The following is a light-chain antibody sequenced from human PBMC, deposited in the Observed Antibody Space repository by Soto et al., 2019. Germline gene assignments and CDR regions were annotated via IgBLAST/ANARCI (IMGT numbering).Light chain of an antibody. J-gene: IGKJ4*01. CDR1: QSILYSSNNKDY. CDR2: WAS. CDR3: QQYYSPPLT. Sequence: DIVMTQSPDSLAVSLGERATIDCKSSQSILYSSNNKDYLAWYQQKPGQPPKLLIYWASTRESGVPDRFSGSGSGTDFTHTINSLQAEDVAAYYCQQYYSPPLTFGGGTKVEIK. V-gene: IGKV4-1*01.